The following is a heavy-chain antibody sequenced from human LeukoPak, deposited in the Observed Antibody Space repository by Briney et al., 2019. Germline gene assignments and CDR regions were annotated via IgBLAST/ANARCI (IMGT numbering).Heavy chain of an antibody. CDR1: GGSISSSSYY. V-gene: IGHV4-39*07. CDR3: ARGRGLYYYGSGSYDY. J-gene: IGHJ4*02. CDR2: INHSGST. Sequence: RSSETLSLTCTVSGGSISSSSYYWGWIRQPPGKGLEWIGEINHSGSTNYNPSLKSRVTISVDTSKNQFSLKLSSVTAADTAVYYCARGRGLYYYGSGSYDYWGQGTLVTVSS. D-gene: IGHD3-10*01.